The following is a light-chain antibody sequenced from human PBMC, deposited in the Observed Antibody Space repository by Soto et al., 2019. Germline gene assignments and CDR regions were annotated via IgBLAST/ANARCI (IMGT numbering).Light chain of an antibody. CDR2: GAS. CDR1: QSVNIN. V-gene: IGKV3-15*01. Sequence: EIVMTQSPATLSVSPGERATLSCRASQSVNINLAWYQQKPGQAPRLLTYGASTRATGIPARFSGSGSGTEFTLTISSLQSEDFAVYYCQQYNNWWTFGQGTKVDIK. J-gene: IGKJ1*01. CDR3: QQYNNWWT.